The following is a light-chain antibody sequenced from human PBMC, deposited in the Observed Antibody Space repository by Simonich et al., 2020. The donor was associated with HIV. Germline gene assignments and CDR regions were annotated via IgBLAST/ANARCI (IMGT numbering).Light chain of an antibody. CDR3: QSYNTSHHWV. Sequence: NFMLTQPHSVSESPGKTVTISCPRSSGSIASNYVQWYPQRPGSSPTTVIYEDNQRPSGVPDRFSGSIDSSSNSASLTISGLKTEDEADYYCQSYNTSHHWVFGGGTKLTVV. J-gene: IGLJ3*02. CDR1: SGSIASNY. CDR2: EDN. V-gene: IGLV6-57*01.